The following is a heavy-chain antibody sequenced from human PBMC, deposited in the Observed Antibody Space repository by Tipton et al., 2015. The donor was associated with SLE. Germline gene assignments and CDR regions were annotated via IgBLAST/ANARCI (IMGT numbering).Heavy chain of an antibody. D-gene: IGHD6-13*01. V-gene: IGHV4-39*07. CDR3: ARAGYSSNWYVDY. CDR1: GGSISSSSYY. Sequence: TLSLTCTVSGGSISSSSYYWGWIRQPPGKGLEWIGSIYYSGSTNYSPSLKSRVTISVDTPKNQFSLKLTSVTAADSAVYYCARAGYSSNWYVDYWGQGTTVSVSS. J-gene: IGHJ4*02. CDR2: IYYSGST.